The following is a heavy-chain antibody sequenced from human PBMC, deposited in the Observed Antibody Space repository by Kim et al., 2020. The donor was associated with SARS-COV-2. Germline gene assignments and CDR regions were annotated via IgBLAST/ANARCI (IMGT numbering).Heavy chain of an antibody. CDR3: ARVHSSGWYPRYYYGRDV. V-gene: IGHV3-7*01. J-gene: IGHJ6*02. CDR2: IKQDGSEK. CDR1: GFTFSSYW. D-gene: IGHD6-19*01. Sequence: GGSLRLSCAASGFTFSSYWMSWVRQAPGKGLEWVANIKQDGSEKYYVDSVKGRFTISRDNAKNSLYLQMNSLRAEDTAVYYCARVHSSGWYPRYYYGRDVWGRGPTVTVSS.